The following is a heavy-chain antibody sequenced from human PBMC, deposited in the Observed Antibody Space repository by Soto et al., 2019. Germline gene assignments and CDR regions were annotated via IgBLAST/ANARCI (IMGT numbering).Heavy chain of an antibody. Sequence: SETLSLTCAVYGGSFSGYYWSWIRQPPGKGLEWIGEINHSGSTNYNPSLKSRVTISVDTSKNQFSLKLSSVTAADTAVYYCARGVRSYSGWFDPWGQGTLVTVSS. V-gene: IGHV4-34*01. CDR3: ARGVRSYSGWFDP. D-gene: IGHD3-10*01. CDR2: INHSGST. CDR1: GGSFSGYY. J-gene: IGHJ5*02.